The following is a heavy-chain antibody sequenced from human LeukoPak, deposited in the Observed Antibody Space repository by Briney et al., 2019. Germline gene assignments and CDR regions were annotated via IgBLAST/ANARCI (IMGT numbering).Heavy chain of an antibody. CDR3: ARAMGSGYSGYDWEQSNYYYYYGMDV. CDR2: TYYSGST. Sequence: SETLSLTCTVSYSPISGYFWSWIRQPPGRGLEWIGYTYYSGSTDYNPSLKSRVTISVDTSKSQLSLQLTSVTAADTAVYYCARAMGSGYSGYDWEQSNYYYYYGMDVWGQGTTVTVSS. J-gene: IGHJ6*02. D-gene: IGHD5-12*01. V-gene: IGHV4-59*01. CDR1: YSPISGYF.